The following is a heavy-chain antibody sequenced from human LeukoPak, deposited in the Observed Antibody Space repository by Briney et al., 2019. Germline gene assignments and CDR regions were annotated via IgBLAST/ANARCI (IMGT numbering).Heavy chain of an antibody. Sequence: KPSETLSLTCTVAGGSISSYYWSWIRQPAGKVMEWIGRFYTSGSTNYNPSLKSRVTMSVDTSKNQFSLKLSSVTAADTAVYYCARDLGTGTTGNNWFDPWGQGTLVTVSS. D-gene: IGHD1-1*01. CDR2: FYTSGST. J-gene: IGHJ5*02. CDR3: ARDLGTGTTGNNWFDP. V-gene: IGHV4-4*07. CDR1: GGSISSYY.